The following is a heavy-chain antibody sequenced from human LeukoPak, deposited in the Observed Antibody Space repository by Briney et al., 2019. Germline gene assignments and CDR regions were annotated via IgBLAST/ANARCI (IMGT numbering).Heavy chain of an antibody. J-gene: IGHJ3*02. CDR1: GGTFSSYA. V-gene: IGHV1-69*05. CDR2: IIPIFGTA. CDR3: ARDRSSGWWASDI. Sequence: SVKVSCKASGGTFSSYAISWVRQAPGQGLEWMGGIIPIFGTANYAQKFQGRVTITTDESTSTAYMELSSLRSEDTAVYYCARDRSSGWWASDIWGQGTMVTVSS. D-gene: IGHD6-19*01.